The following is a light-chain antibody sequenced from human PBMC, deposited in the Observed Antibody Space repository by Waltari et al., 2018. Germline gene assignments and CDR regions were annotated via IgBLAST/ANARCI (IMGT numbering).Light chain of an antibody. CDR2: EDS. V-gene: IGLV3-10*01. CDR1: ALPTKY. CDR3: YSTDSSGDHRGV. Sequence: SYELTQPTSVSVSPGQTARITCSGDALPTKYAYWYQQKSGQAPVLVIDEDSKRPSGIPARFSGSSSGTMATLTISGAQVEDEADYYCYSTDSSGDHRGVFGGGTKLTVL. J-gene: IGLJ2*01.